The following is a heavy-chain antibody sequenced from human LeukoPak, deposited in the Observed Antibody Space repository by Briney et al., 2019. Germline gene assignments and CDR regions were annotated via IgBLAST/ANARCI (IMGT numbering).Heavy chain of an antibody. V-gene: IGHV3-33*08. Sequence: GGSLRLSCAASGFTFSSYGMHWVRQAPGKGLEWAAVIWYGGSNKYYADSVKGRFTISRDNSKNTLYLQMNSLRAEDTAVYYCARDRGFGAFDIWGQGTMVTVSS. CDR3: ARDRGFGAFDI. CDR1: GFTFSSYG. D-gene: IGHD3-16*01. CDR2: IWYGGSNK. J-gene: IGHJ3*02.